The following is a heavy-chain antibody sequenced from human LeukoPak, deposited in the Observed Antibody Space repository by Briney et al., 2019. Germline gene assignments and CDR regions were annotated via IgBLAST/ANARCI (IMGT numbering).Heavy chain of an antibody. CDR3: ARHSDSPPSIAVAGADFDY. CDR2: ICYSGST. J-gene: IGHJ4*02. CDR1: GGSISSSSFY. D-gene: IGHD6-19*01. Sequence: SETLSLTCTVSGGSISSSSFYWGWIRQPPGKGLEWIGSICYSGSTYYNPSLKSRVTISVDTSKNQFSLKLSSVTAADTAVYYCARHSDSPPSIAVAGADFDYWGQGTLVTVSS. V-gene: IGHV4-39*01.